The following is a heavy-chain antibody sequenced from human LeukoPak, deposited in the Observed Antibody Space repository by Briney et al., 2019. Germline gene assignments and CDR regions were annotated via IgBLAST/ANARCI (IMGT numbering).Heavy chain of an antibody. Sequence: ASVKVSCKPAGYTFTSYYMHWMRQAPGQGPEWVGMINPNGGGTSSAQKFQGRVTMTRDTSTSTVYMDLSSLRSEDTAVYYCARDLGISVGASDLDYWGQGTLVTVSS. V-gene: IGHV1-46*01. CDR1: GYTFTSYY. CDR2: INPNGGGT. D-gene: IGHD1-26*01. CDR3: ARDLGISVGASDLDY. J-gene: IGHJ4*02.